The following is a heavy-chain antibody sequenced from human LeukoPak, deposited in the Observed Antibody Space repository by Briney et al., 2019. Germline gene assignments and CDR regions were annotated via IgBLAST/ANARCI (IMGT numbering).Heavy chain of an antibody. Sequence: ASVTVSCTASGYTFTSYAMNWVRQAPGQGLEWMGWINMYTANPAYAQGFTERFVFSLDTSVTTAYLQISNLKTEDTAVYYCARHDNDDDFDYWGQGTLVTVSS. D-gene: IGHD3-16*01. CDR1: GYTFTSYA. CDR3: ARHDNDDDFDY. V-gene: IGHV7-4-1*02. J-gene: IGHJ4*02. CDR2: INMYTANP.